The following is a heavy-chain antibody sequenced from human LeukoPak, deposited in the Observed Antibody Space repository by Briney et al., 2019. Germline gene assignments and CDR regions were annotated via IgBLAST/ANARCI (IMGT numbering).Heavy chain of an antibody. CDR2: INPNSGGT. Sequence: ASVKVSCKASGYTFTGYYMHWVRQAPGQGLEWMGWINPNSGGTNYAQKFQGRVTKTRDTSISTAYMELSRLRSDDTAVYYCARAWRGIVVVPAAHFDYWGQGTLVTVSS. J-gene: IGHJ4*02. CDR3: ARAWRGIVVVPAAHFDY. V-gene: IGHV1-2*02. D-gene: IGHD2-2*01. CDR1: GYTFTGYY.